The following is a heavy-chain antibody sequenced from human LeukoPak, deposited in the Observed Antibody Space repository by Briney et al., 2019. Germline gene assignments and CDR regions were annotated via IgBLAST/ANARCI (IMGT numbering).Heavy chain of an antibody. CDR3: ARSYGSGSDFDY. J-gene: IGHJ4*02. V-gene: IGHV4-59*01. CDR2: IHYSGST. D-gene: IGHD3-10*01. Sequence: PSETLSLTCTVSGGSISSYYWSWIRQPPGKGLDWIGYIHYSGSTNYNPSLKSRVTISVDTSKNQFSLKLSSVTAADTAVYYCARSYGSGSDFDYWGQGTLVTVSS. CDR1: GGSISSYY.